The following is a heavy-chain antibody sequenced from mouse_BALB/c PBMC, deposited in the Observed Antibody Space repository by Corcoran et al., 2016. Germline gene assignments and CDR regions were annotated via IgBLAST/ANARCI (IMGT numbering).Heavy chain of an antibody. Sequence: QLQLVQSGPELKKPGETVKISCKASGYTFTNYGMNWVKQAPGKGLKWMGWINTYTGEPTYADDFKGRFAFSLETSASTAYLQINNLKNEDMATYFCAREPYAMDYWGQGTSVTVSS. CDR2: INTYTGEP. J-gene: IGHJ4*01. CDR1: GYTFTNYG. CDR3: AREPYAMDY. V-gene: IGHV9-1*02.